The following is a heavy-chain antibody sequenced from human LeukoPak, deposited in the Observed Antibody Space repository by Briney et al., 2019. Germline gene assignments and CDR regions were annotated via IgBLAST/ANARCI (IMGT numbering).Heavy chain of an antibody. V-gene: IGHV1-18*01. J-gene: IGHJ3*02. Sequence: ASVTVSCKASGGTFSSYAISWVRQPPGQGLEWMGCISAYNGNTNYAQKLQGRVTMTTDTYTSTAYMELRSLRSDDTAVYYCARVLVGGYYDSSGYYEGAFDIWGQGTMVTVSS. CDR1: GGTFSSYA. CDR3: ARVLVGGYYDSSGYYEGAFDI. CDR2: ISAYNGNT. D-gene: IGHD3-22*01.